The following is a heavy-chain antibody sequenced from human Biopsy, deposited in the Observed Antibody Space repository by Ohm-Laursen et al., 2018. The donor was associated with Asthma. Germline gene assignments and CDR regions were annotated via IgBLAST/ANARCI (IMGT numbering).Heavy chain of an antibody. CDR2: INAGDGNT. CDR1: GYTFIHFA. D-gene: IGHD3-9*01. J-gene: IGHJ3*01. Sequence: SSVKVSCKASGYTFIHFAIHWVRQAPGQRLEWMGWINAGDGNTKYSQKFQGKVTITRDTSASTAYMDLRSLRSEDTAMYYCARTYYDFLTGQVNDAFALWGQGTMVTVSS. V-gene: IGHV1-3*01. CDR3: ARTYYDFLTGQVNDAFAL.